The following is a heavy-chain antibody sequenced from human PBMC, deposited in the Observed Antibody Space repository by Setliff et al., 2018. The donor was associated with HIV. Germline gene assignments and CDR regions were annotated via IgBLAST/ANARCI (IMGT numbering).Heavy chain of an antibody. J-gene: IGHJ6*02. CDR1: VYTFTGYY. Sequence: ASVPDTCQSTVYTFTGYYMHWVRQAPGQGLEWMGWINPNSGGTNYAQKFQGWVTVTRDTSTSTVYMEMSSLRPEDTAIYFCARGPNAQLTYIYYGMDVWGQGTTVTVSS. CDR3: ARGPNAQLTYIYYGMDV. V-gene: IGHV1-2*04. CDR2: INPNSGGT. D-gene: IGHD3-16*01.